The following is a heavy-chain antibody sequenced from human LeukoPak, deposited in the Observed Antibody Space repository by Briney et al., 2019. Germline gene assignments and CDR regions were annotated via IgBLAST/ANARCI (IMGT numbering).Heavy chain of an antibody. D-gene: IGHD5-24*01. V-gene: IGHV3-30*14. CDR2: ISYDGSNK. Sequence: PGGSLRLSCAASGFTFSSYAMHWVRQAPGKGLEWVAVISYDGSNKYYADSVKGRFTISRDNSKNTLYLQMNSLRAEDTAVYYCARVMATTAFDYWGQGTLVTVSS. CDR1: GFTFSSYA. J-gene: IGHJ4*02. CDR3: ARVMATTAFDY.